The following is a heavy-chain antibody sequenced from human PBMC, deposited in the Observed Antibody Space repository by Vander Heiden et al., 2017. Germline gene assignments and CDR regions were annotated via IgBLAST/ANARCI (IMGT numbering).Heavy chain of an antibody. CDR1: GFSFSNSD. D-gene: IGHD7-27*01. Sequence: EVQLVESGVGLVQPGGSLRCSCAASGFSFSNSDMHWVRQVTGKGLEWVSAVDTAGDTFYPASVKGRFTISREDATNSLYLQMNSLRAGDTAVYYCARVRWGSYEAWGQGTLVTVSS. J-gene: IGHJ5*02. CDR2: VDTAGDT. CDR3: ARVRWGSYEA. V-gene: IGHV3-13*01.